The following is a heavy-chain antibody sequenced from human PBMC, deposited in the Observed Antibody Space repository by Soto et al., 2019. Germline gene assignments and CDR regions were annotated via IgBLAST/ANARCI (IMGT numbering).Heavy chain of an antibody. Sequence: PGGSLRLSCAASGFTFSSHAMTWVRQVPGKGLEWVSVISATGAGTYYAGSVKGRFTVSRDNSKYTLYLQMNGLRADDTAVYYCAHTPGLVRGVTGHYYYQYTDFWGKGSTVTVSS. J-gene: IGHJ6*03. D-gene: IGHD3-10*01. CDR2: ISATGAGT. V-gene: IGHV3-23*01. CDR3: AHTPGLVRGVTGHYYYQYTDF. CDR1: GFTFSSHA.